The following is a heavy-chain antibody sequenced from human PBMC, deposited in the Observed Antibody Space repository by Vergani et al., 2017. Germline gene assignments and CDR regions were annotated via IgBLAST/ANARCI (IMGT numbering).Heavy chain of an antibody. V-gene: IGHV1-2*02. CDR1: GYTFTGYY. D-gene: IGHD3-9*01. J-gene: IGHJ6*02. Sequence: QVQLVQSGAEVKKPGASVKVSCKASGYTFTGYYMHWVRQAPGQGLEWMGWINLNSGGTNYAQKFQGRVTMTRDTSSSTAYMELSRLRSDDTAVYYCARDEENFDPVQYYYGMDVWGQGTTVTVSS. CDR2: INLNSGGT. CDR3: ARDEENFDPVQYYYGMDV.